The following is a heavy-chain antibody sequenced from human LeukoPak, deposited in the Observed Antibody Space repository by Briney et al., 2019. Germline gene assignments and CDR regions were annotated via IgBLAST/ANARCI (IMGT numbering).Heavy chain of an antibody. CDR2: INPNSGGT. CDR1: GYTFTGYY. D-gene: IGHD1-1*01. J-gene: IGHJ4*02. Sequence: ASVKVSCKASGYTFTGYYMHWVRQARGQGLEWMGWINPNSGGTNYAQKFQGRVTMTRDTSISTAYMELSRLRSDDTAVYYCARLRTTSFPNFDYWGQGTLVTVSS. V-gene: IGHV1-2*02. CDR3: ARLRTTSFPNFDY.